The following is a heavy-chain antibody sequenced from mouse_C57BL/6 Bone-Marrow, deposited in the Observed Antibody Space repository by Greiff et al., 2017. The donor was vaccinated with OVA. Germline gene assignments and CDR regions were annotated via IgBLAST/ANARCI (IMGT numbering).Heavy chain of an antibody. J-gene: IGHJ4*01. CDR3: APTVVDYYAMDY. CDR2: IYIGSGYT. D-gene: IGHD1-1*01. Sequence: EVQGVESGAELVRPGSSVKMSCTTSGYTFTSYGINWVKQRPGQGLEWIGYIYIGSGYTEYNEKFKGKATLTSDTSSSTAYMQLSSLTSEDSAIYCCAPTVVDYYAMDYWGQGTSVTVSS. V-gene: IGHV1-58*01. CDR1: GYTFTSYG.